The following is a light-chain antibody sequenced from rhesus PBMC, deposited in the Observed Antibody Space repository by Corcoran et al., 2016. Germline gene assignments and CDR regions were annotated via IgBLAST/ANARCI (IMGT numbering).Light chain of an antibody. CDR1: QSISSW. Sequence: DIQMTQSPSSLSASVGDTVTITCRASQSISSWLDWYQQKPGKAPKLLIYKASILQSGVPSRFSGSGSGTDVTLTISSLQPEDFATYYCLQYSSSPYSFGQGTKVEIK. CDR2: KAS. V-gene: IGKV1-22*01. CDR3: LQYSSSPYS. J-gene: IGKJ2*01.